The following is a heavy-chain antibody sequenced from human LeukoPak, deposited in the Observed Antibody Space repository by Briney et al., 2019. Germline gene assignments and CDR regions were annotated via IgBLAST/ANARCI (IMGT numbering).Heavy chain of an antibody. Sequence: GGSLRLSCAASGFTFSSYGMHWVRQAPGKGLEWVAVISYDGSNKYYADSVKGRFTISRDNSKNTLYLQMNSLRAEDTAVYYCAKDLSYGHYYYYYYGMDVWGQGTTVTVSS. V-gene: IGHV3-30*18. D-gene: IGHD5-18*01. CDR2: ISYDGSNK. CDR1: GFTFSSYG. J-gene: IGHJ6*02. CDR3: AKDLSYGHYYYYYYGMDV.